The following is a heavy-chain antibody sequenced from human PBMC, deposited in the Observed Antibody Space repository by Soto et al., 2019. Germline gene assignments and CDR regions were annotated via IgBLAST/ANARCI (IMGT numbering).Heavy chain of an antibody. CDR1: GGSISSSSW. CDR2: IFERGAT. D-gene: IGHD1-7*01. CDR3: TTSNAGELNN. J-gene: IGHJ4*02. Sequence: QVQLQEAGPGLVKPSGTLSLTCAVSGGSISSSSWWTWVRQSPGKGLEWIGEIFERGATNYNPSLKSRLTMSVDKSKYQFSLNLSSLTAEDTAVYFCTTSNAGELNNWGQGTLVTVSS. V-gene: IGHV4-4*02.